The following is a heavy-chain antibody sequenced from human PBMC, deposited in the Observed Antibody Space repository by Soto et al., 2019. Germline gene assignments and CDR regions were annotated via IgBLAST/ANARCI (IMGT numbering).Heavy chain of an antibody. V-gene: IGHV4-39*01. CDR3: AIQDGQTTVTTVRVCSDP. J-gene: IGHJ5*02. CDR2: MYYSGIT. CDR1: GGSISSGFYY. Sequence: SGTLSLTCTVSGGSISSGFYYWGWSRQPPWEGLEYIASMYYSGITYYNSALNSRATISVDTSKNQISLKLRSVPAADTAVYYCAIQDGQTTVTTVRVCSDPWGQGPLVTVSS. D-gene: IGHD4-17*01.